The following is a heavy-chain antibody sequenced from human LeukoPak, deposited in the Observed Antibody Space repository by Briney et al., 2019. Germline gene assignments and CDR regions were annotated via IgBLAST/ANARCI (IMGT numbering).Heavy chain of an antibody. CDR1: GYSISSGYY. V-gene: IGHV4-38-2*01. J-gene: IGHJ4*02. D-gene: IGHD3-10*01. Sequence: SQTLSLTCAVSGYSISSGYYWGWIRQRPGKGLEWIGSIYHSGSTYYNPSLKSRVTISVDTSKNQFSLKLSSVTAADTAVYYCARLTGSGLDYWGQGTLVTVSS. CDR2: IYHSGST. CDR3: ARLTGSGLDY.